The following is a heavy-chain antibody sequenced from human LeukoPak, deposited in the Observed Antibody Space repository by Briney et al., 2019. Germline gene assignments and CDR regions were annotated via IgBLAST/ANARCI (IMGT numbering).Heavy chain of an antibody. D-gene: IGHD3-22*01. CDR2: IYTRGST. J-gene: IGHJ4*02. CDR1: GGSISSYY. CDR3: ARETAYYYDSSGYWTYYFDY. Sequence: SETLSLTCTVSGGSISSYYWSWIRQPAGKGLEWIGRIYTRGSTNYNPSLKSRVTMSVDTSKNQFSLKLSSVTAADTAVYYCARETAYYYDSSGYWTYYFDYWGQGTLVTVSS. V-gene: IGHV4-4*07.